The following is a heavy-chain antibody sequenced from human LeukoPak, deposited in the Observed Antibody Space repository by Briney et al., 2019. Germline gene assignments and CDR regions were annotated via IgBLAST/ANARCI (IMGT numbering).Heavy chain of an antibody. CDR3: AKGRIPGWYMAVDY. CDR2: IWYDGSNK. Sequence: GGSLRLSCAASGFTFSSYGMHWVRQAPGKGLEWVAVIWYDGSNKYYADSVKGRFTISRDNSKNTLYLQMNSLRAEDTAVYYCAKGRIPGWYMAVDYWGQGTLVTVSS. D-gene: IGHD6-19*01. V-gene: IGHV3-30*02. CDR1: GFTFSSYG. J-gene: IGHJ4*02.